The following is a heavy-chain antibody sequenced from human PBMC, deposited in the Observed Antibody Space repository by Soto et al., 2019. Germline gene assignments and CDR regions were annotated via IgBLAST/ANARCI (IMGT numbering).Heavy chain of an antibody. Sequence: SQTLCVPYTVSAGSTNPYDRRWIRQPPGKGLEWIGYIYYSGSTNYNPSLKSRVTLSVDTSKNQFSLKLSSVTAADTAVYYCARRYSSSFAYWGQGTLVTV. V-gene: IGHV4-59*01. CDR2: IYYSGST. D-gene: IGHD6-13*01. CDR3: ARRYSSSFAY. J-gene: IGHJ4*02. CDR1: AGSTNPYD.